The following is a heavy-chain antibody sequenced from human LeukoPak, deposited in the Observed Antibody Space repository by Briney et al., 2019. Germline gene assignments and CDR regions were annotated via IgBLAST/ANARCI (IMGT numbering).Heavy chain of an antibody. J-gene: IGHJ6*03. D-gene: IGHD6-13*01. Sequence: GGSLRLSCAASGFTFSSYWMSWVRQAPGKGLEWVANIKQDGSEKYYVDSEKGRFTISRDNAKNSLYLQMNSLRAEDTAVYYCAREGIAAADYYYYYMDVWGKGTTVTVSS. CDR2: IKQDGSEK. V-gene: IGHV3-7*01. CDR1: GFTFSSYW. CDR3: AREGIAAADYYYYYMDV.